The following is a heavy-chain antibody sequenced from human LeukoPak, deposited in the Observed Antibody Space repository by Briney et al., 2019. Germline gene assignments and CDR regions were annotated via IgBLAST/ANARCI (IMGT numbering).Heavy chain of an antibody. CDR3: ARTPMVRGVSLLHNWFDP. CDR1: GYTFTSYG. D-gene: IGHD3-10*01. V-gene: IGHV1-18*04. Sequence: ASVKVSCKASGYTFTSYGISWVRQAPGQGLEWMGWISAYNGNTNYAQKLQGRVTMTTDTSTSTAHMELRSLRSDDTAVYYCARTPMVRGVSLLHNWFDPWGQGTLVTVSS. CDR2: ISAYNGNT. J-gene: IGHJ5*02.